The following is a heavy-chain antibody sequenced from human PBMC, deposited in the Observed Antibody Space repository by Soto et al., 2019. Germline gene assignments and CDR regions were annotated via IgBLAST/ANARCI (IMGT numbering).Heavy chain of an antibody. CDR3: ARADGGNTYFQH. CDR1: GYIFTSYY. Sequence: ASVKVSCKASGYIFTSYYMHCVRQAPGQGLEWMGIINPSGGSTSYAQKFQGRVTMTRDTSTSTVYMELSSLRSEDTAVYYCARADGGNTYFQHWGQGTLVTVSS. J-gene: IGHJ1*01. CDR2: INPSGGST. V-gene: IGHV1-46*03. D-gene: IGHD4-17*01.